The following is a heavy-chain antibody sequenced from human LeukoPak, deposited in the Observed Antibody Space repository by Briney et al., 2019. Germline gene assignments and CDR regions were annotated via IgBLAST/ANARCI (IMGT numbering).Heavy chain of an antibody. V-gene: IGHV3-23*01. J-gene: IGHJ6*02. CDR2: ISGSGGST. CDR1: GFTFSSYA. D-gene: IGHD3-16*01. CDR3: AKGHVSYYYYGMDV. Sequence: GGSLRLSCAASGFTFSSYAMSRVRQAPGKGLEWVSAISGSGGSTYYADSVKGRFTISRDNSKNTLYLQMNSLRAEDTAVYYCAKGHVSYYYYGMDVWGQGTTVTVSS.